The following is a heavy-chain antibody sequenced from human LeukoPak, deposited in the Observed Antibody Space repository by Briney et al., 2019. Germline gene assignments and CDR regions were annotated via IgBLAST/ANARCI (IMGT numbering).Heavy chain of an antibody. V-gene: IGHV3-30*02. J-gene: IGHJ3*02. CDR3: AKEKWLRGAFDI. D-gene: IGHD3-10*01. CDR1: GFTFSSYG. CDR2: IRYDGSNK. Sequence: GALRLSCAASGFTFSSYGMHWVRQAPGKGLEWVAFIRYDGSNKYYADSVKGRFTISRDNSKNTLYLQMNSLRAEDTAVYYCAKEKWLRGAFDIWGQGTMVTVSS.